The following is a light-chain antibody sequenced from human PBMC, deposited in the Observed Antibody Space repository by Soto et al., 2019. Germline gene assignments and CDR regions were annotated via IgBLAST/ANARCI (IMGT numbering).Light chain of an antibody. V-gene: IGKV2-28*01. CDR1: QSLLHNNGYNY. Sequence: DIVMTQSPLSLPVTPGEPASISCRSSQSLLHNNGYNYLDWYLQKPGQSPQLLIYLGSNRASGVPDRFSGSGSGTDFTLKISRVEAEDVGVYYCMQALKTQFTFGPGNKVEIK. CDR3: MQALKTQFT. CDR2: LGS. J-gene: IGKJ3*01.